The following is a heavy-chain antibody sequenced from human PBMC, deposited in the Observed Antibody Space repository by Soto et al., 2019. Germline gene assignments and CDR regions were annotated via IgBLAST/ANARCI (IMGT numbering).Heavy chain of an antibody. J-gene: IGHJ6*02. CDR1: GGTFSSYA. D-gene: IGHD6-6*01. V-gene: IGHV1-69*13. CDR2: IIPIFGTA. Sequence: SVKVSCKASGGTFSSYAISWVRQAPGQGLEWMGGIIPIFGTANYAQKFQGRVTITADESTSTAYMELSSLRSEDTAVYYCARERAARPLYYYGMDVWGQGTTVTVSS. CDR3: ARERAARPLYYYGMDV.